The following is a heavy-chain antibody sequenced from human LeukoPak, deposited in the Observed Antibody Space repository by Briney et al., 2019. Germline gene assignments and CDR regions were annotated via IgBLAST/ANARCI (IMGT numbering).Heavy chain of an antibody. CDR1: GGSISNYY. V-gene: IGHV4-4*07. J-gene: IGHJ6*03. Sequence: SETLSLTCTVSGGSISNYYWGWIRQPAGKRLEWIGRIYSTGNTNYNPSLKSRVTMSVDTSTNQFSLNLSSVTAADTAVYYCARVGTATASGYMDVWGKGTTVTISS. D-gene: IGHD4-17*01. CDR3: ARVGTATASGYMDV. CDR2: IYSTGNT.